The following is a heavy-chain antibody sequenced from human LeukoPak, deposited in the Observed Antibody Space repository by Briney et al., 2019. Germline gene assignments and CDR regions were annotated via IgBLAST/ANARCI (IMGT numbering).Heavy chain of an antibody. V-gene: IGHV3-74*01. J-gene: IGHJ3*01. D-gene: IGHD2-15*01. CDR1: GFTFTNYW. CDR2: MNSDGTSI. CDR3: ARSQSGVFDV. Sequence: PGGSLRLSCVVSGFTFTNYWMQWVRQVPGKGLVWVARMNSDGTSIIHADSVEGRFTISRDNAENTLYLQMNSLRPEDTALYYCARSQSGVFDVWGQGTMVIVSS.